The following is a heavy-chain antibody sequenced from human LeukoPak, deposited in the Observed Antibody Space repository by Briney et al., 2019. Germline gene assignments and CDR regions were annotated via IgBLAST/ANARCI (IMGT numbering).Heavy chain of an antibody. D-gene: IGHD2-15*01. CDR1: GFTFSTYA. CDR2: IYYSGDNT. CDR3: AKDQGQAVVPRRFDY. Sequence: GGSLRLSCAASGFTFSTYAMSWVRQAPGKGLEWVSTIYYSGDNTYSADSVKGRFTISRDNAKNTLYLQMNSLRAEDTAVYYCAKDQGQAVVPRRFDYWGQGTLVTVSS. V-gene: IGHV3-23*01. J-gene: IGHJ4*02.